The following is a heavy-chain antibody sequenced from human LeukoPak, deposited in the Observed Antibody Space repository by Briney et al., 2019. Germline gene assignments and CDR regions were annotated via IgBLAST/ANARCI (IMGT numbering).Heavy chain of an antibody. CDR2: INHSGST. CDR3: ARRSRYCSGGSCYGKNWFDP. CDR1: GGSFSGYY. J-gene: IGHJ5*02. D-gene: IGHD2-15*01. V-gene: IGHV4-34*01. Sequence: SETLSLTCAVYGGSFSGYYWSWIRQPPGKGLEWIGEINHSGSTYYNPSLKSRVTISVDTSKNQFSLKLSSVTAADTAVYYCARRSRYCSGGSCYGKNWFDPWGQGTLVTVSS.